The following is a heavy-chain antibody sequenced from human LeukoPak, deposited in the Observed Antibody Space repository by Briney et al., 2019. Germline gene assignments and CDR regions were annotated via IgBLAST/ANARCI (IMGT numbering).Heavy chain of an antibody. CDR1: GFIFSDHW. CDR3: ATHPGGYCSSTSCRELGY. V-gene: IGHV3-74*01. D-gene: IGHD2-2*01. J-gene: IGHJ4*02. CDR2: INSDGSTT. Sequence: GGSLRLSCAASGFIFSDHWMHWVRQVPGKELVWVSRINSDGSTTDYADSVQGRFIISRDNSKNTLYLQMNSLRAEDTAVYYCATHPGGYCSSTSCRELGYWGQGTLVTVSS.